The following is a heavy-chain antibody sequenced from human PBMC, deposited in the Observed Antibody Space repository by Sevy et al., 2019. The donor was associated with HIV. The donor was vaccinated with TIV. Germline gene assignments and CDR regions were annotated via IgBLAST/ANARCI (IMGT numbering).Heavy chain of an antibody. CDR1: GFIFNDYW. J-gene: IGHJ4*02. D-gene: IGHD2-15*01. CDR3: ARAIGISASF. CDR2: INEDGSKQ. V-gene: IGHV3-7*03. Sequence: GGSLRLSCAASGFIFNDYWMHWVRQAPGKGLEWVANINEDGSKQYYVDFVKGRLPTSRDNAKSSVFMEMNSLRVDDAAIYYCARAIGISASFWGQGTLVTVSS.